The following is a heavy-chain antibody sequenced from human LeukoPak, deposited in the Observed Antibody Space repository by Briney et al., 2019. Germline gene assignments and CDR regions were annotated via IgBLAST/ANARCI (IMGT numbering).Heavy chain of an antibody. CDR3: ARDQRVTGRPYIDY. Sequence: GGSLRLSCAASGVTFMPHWMSWVRQTPGKGLEWVSRISSDGSSTTYADSVKGRFTISRDNAKNTLYLQRNNTGAEDAAMYYCARDQRVTGRPYIDYWGQGTLVIVSS. D-gene: IGHD6-6*01. J-gene: IGHJ4*02. V-gene: IGHV3-74*03. CDR1: GVTFMPHW. CDR2: ISSDGSST.